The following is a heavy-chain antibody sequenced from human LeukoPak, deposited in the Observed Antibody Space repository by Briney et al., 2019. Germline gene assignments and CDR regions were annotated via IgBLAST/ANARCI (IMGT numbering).Heavy chain of an antibody. D-gene: IGHD6-6*01. Sequence: GGSLRLSCAVSGFTFSSQSMNWVRLAPGKGLEWVSSISSSGAHIYYADSVKGRFTISRDNAKNSLYLQMNSLRVEDTAVYYCARDLTSSSSPYYFDQWGQGTLVTVSS. V-gene: IGHV3-21*01. CDR2: ISSSGAHI. CDR3: ARDLTSSSSPYYFDQ. J-gene: IGHJ4*02. CDR1: GFTFSSQS.